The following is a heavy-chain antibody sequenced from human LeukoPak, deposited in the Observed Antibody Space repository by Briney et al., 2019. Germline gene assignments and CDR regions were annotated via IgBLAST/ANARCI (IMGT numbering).Heavy chain of an antibody. CDR1: GFTFSSYA. D-gene: IGHD2-2*01. J-gene: IGHJ3*02. Sequence: GGSLRLSCAASGFTFSSYAMHWVRQAPGKGLEWVAVISYDGSNKYYADSVKGRFTISRDNSKNTLYLQMNSLRAEDTAVYYCARETPRPTSFFDIWGQGTMVTVS. CDR2: ISYDGSNK. CDR3: ARETPRPTSFFDI. V-gene: IGHV3-30*01.